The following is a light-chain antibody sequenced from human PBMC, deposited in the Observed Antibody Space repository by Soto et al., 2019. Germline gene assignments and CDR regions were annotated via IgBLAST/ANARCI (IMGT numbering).Light chain of an antibody. Sequence: EIVLTQSPGTLSFSPGEIATLSCRASQSITNNYLAWYQQKAGQVPRLLLYGASTRPTGIPDRFSGSGSGTDFTLTITRLEPDDFAVYYCQHYGSSPRTFGQGTKVEIK. J-gene: IGKJ1*01. CDR3: QHYGSSPRT. V-gene: IGKV3-20*01. CDR2: GAS. CDR1: QSITNNY.